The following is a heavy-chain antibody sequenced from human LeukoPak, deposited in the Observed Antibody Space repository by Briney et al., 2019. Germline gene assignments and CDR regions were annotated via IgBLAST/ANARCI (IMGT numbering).Heavy chain of an antibody. CDR2: IYYSGST. V-gene: IGHV4-59*01. CDR1: GGSISSYY. D-gene: IGHD3-9*01. CDR3: ARGVRYFDWLPPGAFGI. J-gene: IGHJ3*02. Sequence: SETLSLTCTVSGGSISSYYWGWIRQPPGKGLEWIGYIYYSGSTNYNPSLKSRVTISVDTSKNQFSLKLSSVTAADTAVYYCARGVRYFDWLPPGAFGIWGQGTMVTVSS.